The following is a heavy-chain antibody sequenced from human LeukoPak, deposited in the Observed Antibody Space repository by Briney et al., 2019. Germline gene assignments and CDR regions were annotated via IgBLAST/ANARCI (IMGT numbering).Heavy chain of an antibody. CDR1: GFTFSSYA. V-gene: IGHV3-23*01. Sequence: PGGSLRLSCAASGFTFSSYAMSWVRQAPGKGLEWVSAISGSGGNTYYADSVKGRSTISRDNSKNTLYLQMNSLKAEDTAVYYCAKRAYAGSGTYSYYFDYWGQGTLVTVTS. D-gene: IGHD3-10*01. J-gene: IGHJ4*02. CDR2: ISGSGGNT. CDR3: AKRAYAGSGTYSYYFDY.